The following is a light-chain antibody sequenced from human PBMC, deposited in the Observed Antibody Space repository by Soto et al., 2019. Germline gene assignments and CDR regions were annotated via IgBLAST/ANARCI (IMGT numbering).Light chain of an antibody. CDR3: LQHNTYPPT. CDR2: DES. J-gene: IGKJ2*01. CDR1: QGIRND. V-gene: IGKV1-17*01. Sequence: DIQMTQSPSSLSASVGDRVTITCRASQGIRNDLDWYQQKPGKAPKRLIYDESSLQSGVPSRFSGSGSGTEFALTISSLQPEDFATYYCLQHNTYPPTFGQGTKLDIK.